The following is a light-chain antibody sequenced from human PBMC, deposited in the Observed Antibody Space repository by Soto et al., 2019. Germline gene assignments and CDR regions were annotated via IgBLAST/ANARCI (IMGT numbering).Light chain of an antibody. V-gene: IGLV2-14*01. J-gene: IGLJ2*01. CDR1: SSDVGGYDY. Sequence: QSVLTQPASVSGSPGQSITISCTGTSSDVGGYDYVSWYQQQPGRAPKLMIYEVSNRPSGVSDRFSGSKSGNTASLTISGLQTEDEADYYCSSYTVSSTLVFGGGTKVTVL. CDR2: EVS. CDR3: SSYTVSSTLV.